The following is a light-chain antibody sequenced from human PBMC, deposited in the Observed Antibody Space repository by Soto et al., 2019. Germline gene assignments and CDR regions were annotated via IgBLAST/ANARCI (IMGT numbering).Light chain of an antibody. V-gene: IGKV3-11*01. CDR1: QTIRSY. J-gene: IGKJ4*01. CDR3: QQRSNWPLT. Sequence: EIVLTQSPSTLSFSPVERSTLSCRASQTIRSYLAWYQQKPGQTPRLLIYDASNRATGIPARFSGSGSGTDFSLTIASLEPEDFAVYYCQQRSNWPLTFGGGTKV. CDR2: DAS.